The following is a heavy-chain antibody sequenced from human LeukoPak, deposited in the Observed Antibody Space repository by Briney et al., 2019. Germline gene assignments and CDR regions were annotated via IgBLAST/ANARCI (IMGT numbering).Heavy chain of an antibody. J-gene: IGHJ4*02. CDR3: AREYYDSSGSPYFDY. Sequence: GGSLRLSCAASGFTFSSYWMHWVRQAPGKGLVWVSRINSDGSSTTYGDSVKGRFTISRDNAKNTLYMYMHSLRAEGTAVYYCAREYYDSSGSPYFDYWGQGTLVTVSS. CDR1: GFTFSSYW. CDR2: INSDGSST. D-gene: IGHD3-22*01. V-gene: IGHV3-74*01.